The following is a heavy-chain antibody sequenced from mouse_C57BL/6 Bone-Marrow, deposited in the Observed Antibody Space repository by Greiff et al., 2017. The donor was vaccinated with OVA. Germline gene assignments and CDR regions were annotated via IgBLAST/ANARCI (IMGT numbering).Heavy chain of an antibody. CDR1: GFNIKDDY. CDR3: TTWGSYGYDGFDV. Sequence: EVQLQQSGAELVRPGASVKLSCTASGFNIKDDYMHWVKQRPEQGLEWIGWIDPENGDTEYASKFQGKATITADTSSNTAYLQLSSLTSEDTAVYYCTTWGSYGYDGFDVWGTGTTVTVSS. J-gene: IGHJ1*03. D-gene: IGHD2-2*01. V-gene: IGHV14-4*01. CDR2: IDPENGDT.